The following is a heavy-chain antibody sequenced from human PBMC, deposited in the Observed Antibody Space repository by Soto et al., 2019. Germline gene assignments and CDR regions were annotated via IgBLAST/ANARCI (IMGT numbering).Heavy chain of an antibody. J-gene: IGHJ5*02. D-gene: IGHD6-13*01. CDR3: ARGLGIAADKDPYNWFDP. CDR1: GYTFTSYG. V-gene: IGHV1-18*01. Sequence: ASVKVSCKASGYTFTSYGISWVLQAPGQGLEWMGWISAYNGNTNYAQKLQGRVTMTTDTSTSTAYMELRSLRSDDTAVYYCARGLGIAADKDPYNWFDPWGQGTLVTVSS. CDR2: ISAYNGNT.